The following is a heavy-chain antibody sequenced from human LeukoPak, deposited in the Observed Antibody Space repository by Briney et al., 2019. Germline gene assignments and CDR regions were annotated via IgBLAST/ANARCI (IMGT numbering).Heavy chain of an antibody. CDR3: AKDRPYYFDY. CDR2: ISGSGGST. CDR1: GFTFSSYA. J-gene: IGHJ4*02. V-gene: IGHV3-23*01. Sequence: GFLRLSCAASGFTFSSYAMSWIRQAPGKGLEWVSAISGSGGSTYYADSVKGRFTISRGNSKNTLYLQMNSLRAEDTAVYYCAKDRPYYFDYWGQGTLVTVSS.